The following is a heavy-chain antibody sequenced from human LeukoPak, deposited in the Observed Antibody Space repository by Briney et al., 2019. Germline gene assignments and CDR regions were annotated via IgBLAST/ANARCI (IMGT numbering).Heavy chain of an antibody. J-gene: IGHJ4*02. CDR2: ISDSGGYT. Sequence: GGSLRLSCAASGLTFRTYAMSWVRQAPGKGLEWVSSISDSGGYTFYADSVKDRFTISRDNSKNTVYLQMNSLRAEDTAVYYCAKGGSYRSQPYFDYWGQGTPVTVSS. CDR1: GLTFRTYA. V-gene: IGHV3-23*01. CDR3: AKGGSYRSQPYFDY. D-gene: IGHD3-16*02.